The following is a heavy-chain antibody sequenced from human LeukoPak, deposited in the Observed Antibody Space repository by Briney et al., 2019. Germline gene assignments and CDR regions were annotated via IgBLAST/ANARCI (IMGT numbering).Heavy chain of an antibody. CDR3: VLGYCSGGSCYRFDY. CDR1: GGTFSSYA. D-gene: IGHD2-15*01. CDR2: IIPIFGTA. Sequence: SVKVSCKASGGTFSSYAISWVRQAPGQGLEWMGGIIPIFGTANYAQEFQGRVTITADESTSTACMELSSLRSEDTAVYYCVLGYCSGGSCYRFDYWGQGTLVTVSS. V-gene: IGHV1-69*13. J-gene: IGHJ4*02.